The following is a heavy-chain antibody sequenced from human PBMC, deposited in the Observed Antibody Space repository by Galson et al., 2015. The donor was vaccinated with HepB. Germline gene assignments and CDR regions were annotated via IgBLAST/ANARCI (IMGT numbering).Heavy chain of an antibody. Sequence: SLRLSCAASGFTVSSNYMSWVRQAPGKGLEWVSVIYSGGSTHYADSVKGRFTISRDNSKNTLYLQMNSLRAEDTAVYYCARDRGRIAAAGTVDWGQGTLVTVSS. CDR3: ARDRGRIAAAGTVD. CDR1: GFTVSSNY. J-gene: IGHJ4*02. CDR2: IYSGGST. D-gene: IGHD6-13*01. V-gene: IGHV3-53*01.